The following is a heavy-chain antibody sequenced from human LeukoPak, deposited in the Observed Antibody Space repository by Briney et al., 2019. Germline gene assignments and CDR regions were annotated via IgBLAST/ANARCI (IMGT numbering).Heavy chain of an antibody. D-gene: IGHD6-19*01. CDR3: ARQIAVAGPKYFDY. J-gene: IGHJ4*02. CDR2: IYTSGST. V-gene: IGHV4-4*07. CDR1: GGSISSYY. Sequence: SETLSLTCTVSGGSISSYYWSWIRQPAGKGLEWIGRIYTSGSTNYNPSLKSRVTISVDTSKNQFSLKLSSVTAADTAVYYCARQIAVAGPKYFDYWGQGTLVTVSS.